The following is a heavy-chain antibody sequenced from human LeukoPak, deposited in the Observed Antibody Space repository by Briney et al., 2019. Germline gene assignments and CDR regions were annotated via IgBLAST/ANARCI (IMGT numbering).Heavy chain of an antibody. CDR3: AKWGDYDVLTGYYVSDY. D-gene: IGHD3-9*01. CDR1: GFTFSNYA. J-gene: IGHJ4*02. V-gene: IGHV3-23*01. Sequence: GASLRLSCAASGFTFSNYAMSWVRQAPGKGLEWVSAITGSGSGIYYADSMKSRITISRDNSKNTLYLQINSLRAEDTAVYYCAKWGDYDVLTGYYVSDYWGQGTLVTVSS. CDR2: ITGSGSGI.